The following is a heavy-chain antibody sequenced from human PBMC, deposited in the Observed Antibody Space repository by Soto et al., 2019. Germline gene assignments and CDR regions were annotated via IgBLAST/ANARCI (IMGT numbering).Heavy chain of an antibody. CDR2: LSSSSGHI. D-gene: IGHD1-26*01. CDR3: VRHWLATREFDY. J-gene: IGHJ4*02. CDR1: GFTFSSYS. Sequence: GGSLRLSCAASGFTFSSYSMNWVRQAPGKGLEWVSSLSSSSGHIYYADSVKGRFTISRDNAKNSLYLQMNSLGAEDTAVYYCVRHWLATREFDYWGQGTLVTVSS. V-gene: IGHV3-21*01.